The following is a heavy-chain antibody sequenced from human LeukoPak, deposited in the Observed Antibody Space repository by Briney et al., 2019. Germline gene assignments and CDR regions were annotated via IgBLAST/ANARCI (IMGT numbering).Heavy chain of an antibody. CDR2: ISAYNGNT. CDR3: ASYKGSGYSDAFDI. J-gene: IGHJ3*02. V-gene: IGHV1-18*01. CDR1: GYTFTSYG. D-gene: IGHD5-12*01. Sequence: ASVKVSCKASGYTFTSYGISWVRQAPGQGLEWMGWISAYNGNTNYAQKLQGRVTMTTDTSTSTAYMELSRLRSDDTAVYYCASYKGSGYSDAFDIWGQGTMVTVSS.